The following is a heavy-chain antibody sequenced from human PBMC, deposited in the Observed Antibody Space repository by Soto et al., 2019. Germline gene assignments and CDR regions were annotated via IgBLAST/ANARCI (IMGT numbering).Heavy chain of an antibody. CDR2: INPSGGST. CDR1: GYTFTSYY. CDR3: ARQMGYQLLAENWFDP. D-gene: IGHD2-2*01. V-gene: IGHV1-46*01. J-gene: IGHJ5*02. Sequence: ASVKVSCKASGYTFTSYYMHWVRQAPGQGLEWMGIINPSGGSTSYAQKFQGRVTMTRDTSTSTVYLQWSSLKASDTAIYYCARQMGYQLLAENWFDPWGPGTLVTVSS.